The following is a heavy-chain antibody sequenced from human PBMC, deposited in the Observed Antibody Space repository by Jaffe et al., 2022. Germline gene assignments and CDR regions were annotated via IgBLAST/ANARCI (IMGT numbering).Heavy chain of an antibody. Sequence: EVQLVESGGGLVQPGGSLRLSCAASGFTFSSYSMNWVRQAPGKGLEWVSYISSSSSTIYYADSVKGRFTISRDNAKNSLYLQMNSLRAEDTAVYYCARGRDDYIWGSYRLGSDAFDIWGQGTMVTVSS. CDR2: ISSSSSTI. V-gene: IGHV3-48*01. J-gene: IGHJ3*02. D-gene: IGHD3-16*02. CDR1: GFTFSSYS. CDR3: ARGRDDYIWGSYRLGSDAFDI.